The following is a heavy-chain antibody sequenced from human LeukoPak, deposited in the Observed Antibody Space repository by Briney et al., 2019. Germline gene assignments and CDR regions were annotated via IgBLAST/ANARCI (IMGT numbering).Heavy chain of an antibody. Sequence: SETLSLTCAGSGASIGSGGYSWRWIRQPPGKGLEWIGYIYHSGSTYYNPSLKSRVTISVDTSKNQSSLKLSSVTAADTAVYYCAREKDYYDRSVPDWGQETLVTVSS. CDR3: AREKDYYDRSVPD. CDR2: IYHSGST. V-gene: IGHV4-30-2*01. D-gene: IGHD3-22*01. CDR1: GASIGSGGYS. J-gene: IGHJ4*02.